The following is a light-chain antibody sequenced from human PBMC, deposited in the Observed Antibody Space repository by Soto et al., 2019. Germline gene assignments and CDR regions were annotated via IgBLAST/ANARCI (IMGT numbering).Light chain of an antibody. CDR3: QQYGSSSGLLT. CDR1: QSVSNTY. J-gene: IGKJ3*01. CDR2: DAS. Sequence: EIVLTQSPGTLSLSPGERATLSCRASQSVSNTYLAWYQQKPGQAPRLLIYDASSRATGIPDRFSGSGSGTDFTLTISRLEPEDFAVYYCQQYGSSSGLLTFGPGTKVD. V-gene: IGKV3-20*01.